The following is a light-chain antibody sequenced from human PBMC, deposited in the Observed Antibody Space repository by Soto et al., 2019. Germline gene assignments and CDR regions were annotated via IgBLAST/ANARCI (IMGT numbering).Light chain of an antibody. CDR2: EVS. CDR1: SSDVGDYKY. J-gene: IGLJ2*01. CDR3: SSYISSSALV. V-gene: IGLV2-14*01. Sequence: QSVLTQPASVSGSPGQSITISCTGTSSDVGDYKYVSWYQQHPGKAPKLMIYEVSNRPSGVSNRFSGSKSGNTASLTISGLQAEDEADYYCSSYISSSALVFGGGTKLTVL.